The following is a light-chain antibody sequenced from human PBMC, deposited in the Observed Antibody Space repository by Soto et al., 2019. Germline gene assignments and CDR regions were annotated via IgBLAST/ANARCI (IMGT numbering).Light chain of an antibody. J-gene: IGKJ4*01. Sequence: DIQMTQSPSTLSASVGDRVTITCRASQSLSSWLAWYQQKPGQAPKLLIYKASILESGVPSRFSGSGSGTEITLTISSLQPDDFATYYCQQYNSYPLTFGGGTKVEFK. CDR3: QQYNSYPLT. CDR1: QSLSSW. CDR2: KAS. V-gene: IGKV1-5*03.